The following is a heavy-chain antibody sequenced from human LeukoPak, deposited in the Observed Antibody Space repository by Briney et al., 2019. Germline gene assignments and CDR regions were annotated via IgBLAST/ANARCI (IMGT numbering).Heavy chain of an antibody. CDR1: GGSISSYY. CDR2: IYETGST. V-gene: IGHV4-39*01. Sequence: SETLSLTCTVSGGSISSYYWGWIRQPPGKGLEWIGCIYETGSTYYKSSLKSRVTISVDTSKNQFSLKLSSVTAADTAVYYCARHSGSGYYFYFYTMDVWGQGATVTVSS. J-gene: IGHJ6*01. CDR3: ARHSGSGYYFYFYTMDV. D-gene: IGHD2-15*01.